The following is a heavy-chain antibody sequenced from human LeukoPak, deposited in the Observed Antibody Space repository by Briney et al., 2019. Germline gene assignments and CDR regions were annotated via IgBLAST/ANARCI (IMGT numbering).Heavy chain of an antibody. V-gene: IGHV3-48*02. CDR1: GFSFSTYV. J-gene: IGHJ4*02. CDR3: AREISRFGI. Sequence: GGSLRLSCAASGFSFSTYVMNWVRPAPGKGLEWVSYIGTSSSDIYYAESVEGRFTISRDNAKNSLFLQMNSLRDEDTAVYYCAREISRFGIWGQGTLVTVSS. CDR2: IGTSSSDI. D-gene: IGHD3-16*01.